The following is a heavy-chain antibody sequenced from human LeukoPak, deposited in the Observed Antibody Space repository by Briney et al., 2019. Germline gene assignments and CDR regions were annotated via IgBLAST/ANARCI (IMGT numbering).Heavy chain of an antibody. CDR3: ARRCSGGSCIDY. V-gene: IGHV1-2*02. CDR1: GYTFTSYG. J-gene: IGHJ4*02. Sequence: ASVKVSCKASGYTFTSYGINWVRQASGQGLEWMGWINPNSGGTNYAQKFQGRVTMTRDTSISTAYMELSRLRSDDTAVYYCARRCSGGSCIDYWGQGTLVTVSS. CDR2: INPNSGGT. D-gene: IGHD2-15*01.